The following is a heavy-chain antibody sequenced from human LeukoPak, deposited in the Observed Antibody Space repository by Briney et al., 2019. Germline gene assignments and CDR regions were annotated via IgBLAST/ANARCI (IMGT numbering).Heavy chain of an antibody. CDR2: IIPIFGTA. J-gene: IGHJ4*02. Sequence: SVKVSCKASGGTFSSYAISWVRQAPGQGLEWMGGIIPIFGTANYAQKFQGRVTITADESTSTAYMELSSLRSEDTAAHYCARRGPYSSGWSDSYYFDYWGQGTLVTVSS. D-gene: IGHD6-19*01. CDR3: ARRGPYSSGWSDSYYFDY. CDR1: GGTFSSYA. V-gene: IGHV1-69*13.